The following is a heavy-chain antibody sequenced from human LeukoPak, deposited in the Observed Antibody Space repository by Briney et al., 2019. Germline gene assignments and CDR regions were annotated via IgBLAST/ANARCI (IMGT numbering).Heavy chain of an antibody. Sequence: ASVKVSCTASGYTFTGYYMHWVRQAPGQGLEWMGRINPNSGGTNYAQKFQGRVTMTRDTSISTTYMELRRLNSDDTAVYYCARVSSPLQYNWFDPWGQGTLVTVSS. CDR2: INPNSGGT. J-gene: IGHJ5*02. CDR3: ARVSSPLQYNWFDP. V-gene: IGHV1-2*06. CDR1: GYTFTGYY. D-gene: IGHD1-14*01.